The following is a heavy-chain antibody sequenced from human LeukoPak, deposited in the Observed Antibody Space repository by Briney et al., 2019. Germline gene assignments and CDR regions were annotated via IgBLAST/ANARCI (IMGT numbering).Heavy chain of an antibody. CDR2: INPSGGST. V-gene: IGHV1-46*01. Sequence: ASVKVSCKASGYTFTSYYMHWVRQAPGQGLEWMGIINPSGGSTSYAQKFQGRVTMTTDTSTSTAYMELRSLRSDDTAVYYCARVPSVYCSSTSCEYYYYYGMDVWGQGTTVTVSS. CDR1: GYTFTSYY. CDR3: ARVPSVYCSSTSCEYYYYYGMDV. J-gene: IGHJ6*02. D-gene: IGHD2-2*01.